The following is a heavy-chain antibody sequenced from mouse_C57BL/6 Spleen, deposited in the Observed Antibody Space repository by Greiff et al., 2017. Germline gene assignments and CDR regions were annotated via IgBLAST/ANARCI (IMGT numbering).Heavy chain of an antibody. CDR1: GYTFTSYW. Sequence: QVQLQQPGAELVKPGASVKLSCKASGYTFTSYWMHWVKQRPGQGLEWIGNINPSNGGTNYNEKFKSKATLTVDKSSSTAYMQLSSLTSADSAVYYGAEGDGSSYDYAMDYWGQGTSVTVSS. CDR3: AEGDGSSYDYAMDY. V-gene: IGHV1-53*01. CDR2: INPSNGGT. D-gene: IGHD1-1*01. J-gene: IGHJ4*01.